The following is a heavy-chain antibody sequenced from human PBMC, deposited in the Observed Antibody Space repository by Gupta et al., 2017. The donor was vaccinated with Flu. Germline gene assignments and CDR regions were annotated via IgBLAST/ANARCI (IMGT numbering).Heavy chain of an antibody. J-gene: IGHJ6*02. V-gene: IGHV1-69*06. CDR2: SIPKFDTP. Sequence: QVQLVPSGAAVKQPGSSVKVSCKVSVGPYSRHAIHWVRQGPGQGSEGMGGSIPKFDTPNHAQKVQDRVTINADKATNTAYRELRSRRSEDTAVYYCARDYDGTGTYYYYYYGMDVWGQGTTGNVS. CDR3: ARDYDGTGTYYYYYYGMDV. D-gene: IGHD1-7*01. CDR1: VGPYSRHA.